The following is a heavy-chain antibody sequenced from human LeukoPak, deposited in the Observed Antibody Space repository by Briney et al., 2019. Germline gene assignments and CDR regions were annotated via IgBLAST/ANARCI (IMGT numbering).Heavy chain of an antibody. J-gene: IGHJ4*02. CDR2: IRSKANSYAT. CDR3: TRHEDYYGSGSYYEIDY. Sequence: GGSLRLSCAASGFTFSGSAMHWVRQASGKGLEWVGRIRSKANSYATAYAASVKGRFTISRDDSKNTAYLQMNSLKTEDTAVYYCTRHEDYYGSGSYYEIDYWGQGTLVTASS. CDR1: GFTFSGSA. D-gene: IGHD3-10*01. V-gene: IGHV3-73*01.